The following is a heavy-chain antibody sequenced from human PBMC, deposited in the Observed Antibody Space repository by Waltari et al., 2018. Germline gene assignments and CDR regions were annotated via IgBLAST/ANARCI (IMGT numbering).Heavy chain of an antibody. CDR2: ISYRGAT. D-gene: IGHD2-21*01. Sequence: QLQLQESGPGLVTPSETLSLTCTVPGDSLTSDLYYWGWIRQPPGKGLEWIATISYRGATYYSQSLKSRVTISIDTSKNQFSLKVTSVTAADTAVYYCARQGYCGGDCYSDTWGQGTLVTVSP. CDR1: GDSLTSDLYY. CDR3: ARQGYCGGDCYSDT. J-gene: IGHJ5*02. V-gene: IGHV4-39*01.